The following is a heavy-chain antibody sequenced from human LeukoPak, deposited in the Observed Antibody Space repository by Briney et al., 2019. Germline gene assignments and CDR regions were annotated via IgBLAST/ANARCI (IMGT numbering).Heavy chain of an antibody. CDR2: IYTSGST. D-gene: IGHD1-1*01. V-gene: IGHV4-4*09. CDR1: GGSISSYY. J-gene: IGHJ4*02. CDR3: ASGMALEIGFDY. Sequence: PSETLSLTCTVAGGSISSYYWSWIRQPPGKGLEWSGYIYTSGSTNYNPSLKSRVTISVDTSKNQFSLKLSSVTAADTAVYYCASGMALEIGFDYWGQGSLVTVSS.